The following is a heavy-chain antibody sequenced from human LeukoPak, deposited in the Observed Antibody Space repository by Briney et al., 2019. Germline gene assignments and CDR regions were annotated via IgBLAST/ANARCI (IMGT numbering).Heavy chain of an antibody. V-gene: IGHV3-30*18. Sequence: GRSLRLSCAASGFTFSSYAMHWVRQAPGKGLEWVAVISYDGSNQYYADSVKGRFTISRDNSKNTLYLQMNSLRGEDTAVYYCAKSPWYYFFFMDAWGKGSTVTVS. CDR3: AKSPWYYFFFMDA. CDR2: ISYDGSNQ. J-gene: IGHJ6*03. CDR1: GFTFSSYA.